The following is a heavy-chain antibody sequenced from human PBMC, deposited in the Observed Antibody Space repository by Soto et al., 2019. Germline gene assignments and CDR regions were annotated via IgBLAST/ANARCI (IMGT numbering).Heavy chain of an antibody. CDR2: INPDNGGT. J-gene: IGHJ5*02. CDR3: ARGRKTTATVGGDFDP. D-gene: IGHD4-4*01. CDR1: GYTFTDYY. V-gene: IGHV1-2*04. Sequence: QVQLVQCGAEVKKPGASVKVSCKTSGYTFTDYYVHWVRQAPGHGFEWMGWINPDNGGTNYAQKFQDWVTLTRDTSITTTYMALSRLKSDGTAVYYCARGRKTTATVGGDFDPLGQGTLVTVSS.